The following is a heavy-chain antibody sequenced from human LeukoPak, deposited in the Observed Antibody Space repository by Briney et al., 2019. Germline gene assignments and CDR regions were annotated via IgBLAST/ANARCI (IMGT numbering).Heavy chain of an antibody. CDR2: INPSGGST. J-gene: IGHJ4*02. V-gene: IGHV1-46*01. CDR3: AREFRYDSSGYVFGY. Sequence: ASVKVSCKASGYTFTSYYMHWVRPAPGQGLEWMGIINPSGGSTSYAQKFQGRVTMTRDTSTSTVYMELSSLRSEDTAVYYCAREFRYDSSGYVFGYWGQGTLVTVSS. D-gene: IGHD3-22*01. CDR1: GYTFTSYY.